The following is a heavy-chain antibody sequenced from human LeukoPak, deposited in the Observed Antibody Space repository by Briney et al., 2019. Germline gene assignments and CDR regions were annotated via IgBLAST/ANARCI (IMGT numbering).Heavy chain of an antibody. CDR1: GFTFSSYA. CDR3: ARLYGGAGY. J-gene: IGHJ4*02. D-gene: IGHD4-23*01. Sequence: GGSLRLSCAASGFTFSSYAMHWVRQAPGKGLEWVAVISYDGSNKYYADSVKGRFTISRDNSKNALYLQMNSLRAEDTAVYYCARLYGGAGYWGQGTLVTVSS. V-gene: IGHV3-30-3*01. CDR2: ISYDGSNK.